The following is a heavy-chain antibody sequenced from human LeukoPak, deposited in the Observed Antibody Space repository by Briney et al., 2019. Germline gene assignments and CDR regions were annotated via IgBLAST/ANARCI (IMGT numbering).Heavy chain of an antibody. V-gene: IGHV1-18*01. Sequence: ASVKVSCKASGYTFTSYSISWVRQAPGRGREWMGWISAYNGNTNYAQKLQGRVTMTTDTSTSTAYMEMRSLRSDDTAVYYCARVVYSSGWYGGDAFDIWGQETMVTVSS. D-gene: IGHD6-19*01. CDR2: ISAYNGNT. CDR1: GYTFTSYS. J-gene: IGHJ3*02. CDR3: ARVVYSSGWYGGDAFDI.